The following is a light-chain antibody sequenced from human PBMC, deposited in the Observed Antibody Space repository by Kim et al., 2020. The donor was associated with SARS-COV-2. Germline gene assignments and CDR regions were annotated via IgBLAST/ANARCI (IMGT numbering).Light chain of an antibody. CDR2: RND. CDR1: SSNIGSNS. CDR3: AAWDDSLGGV. V-gene: IGLV1-47*01. Sequence: PGQRVTISCSGSSSNIGSNSVYWYQQLPGTTPKLLIYRNDQRPSGVPGRFSGSKSGTSASLAISGLQSEDEADYYCAAWDDSLGGVFGGGTKVTVL. J-gene: IGLJ3*02.